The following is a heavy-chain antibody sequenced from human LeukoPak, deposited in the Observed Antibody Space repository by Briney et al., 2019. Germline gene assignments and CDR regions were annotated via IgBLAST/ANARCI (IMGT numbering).Heavy chain of an antibody. CDR3: ARDLDIVVVAAALRHYGLDV. D-gene: IGHD2-15*01. V-gene: IGHV1-18*01. J-gene: IGHJ6*02. CDR2: ISPFNGNT. Sequence: ASVKVSCKASCYTFTSYGISWVRQAPGQGLEWMGWISPFNGNTNYAQKVQGRVTMTTDTSTSTVYMELRSLRSDDTAVYYCARDLDIVVVAAALRHYGLDVWGQGTTVTVSS. CDR1: CYTFTSYG.